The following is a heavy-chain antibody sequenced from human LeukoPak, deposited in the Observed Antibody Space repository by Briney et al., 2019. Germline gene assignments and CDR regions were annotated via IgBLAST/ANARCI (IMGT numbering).Heavy chain of an antibody. CDR1: GGSFSGYY. V-gene: IGHV4-34*01. J-gene: IGHJ3*02. CDR2: INHSGST. D-gene: IGHD5-18*01. CDR3: AREEIRGYSYGYI. Sequence: PSETLSLTCAVYGGSFSGYYWSWIRQPPGKGLEWIGEINHSGSTNYNPSLKSRVTISVDTSKNQFSLKLSSVTAADTAVYYCAREEIRGYSYGYIWGQGTMVTVSS.